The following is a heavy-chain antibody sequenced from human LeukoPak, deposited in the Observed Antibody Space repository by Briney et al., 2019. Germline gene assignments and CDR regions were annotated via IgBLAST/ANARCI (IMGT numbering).Heavy chain of an antibody. CDR3: AKYNGDYYYYYYMDV. D-gene: IGHD4-17*01. CDR1: GFTFSSYA. J-gene: IGHJ6*03. Sequence: GGSLRLSCAASGFTFSSYAMSWVRQAPGKGLEWVSASSGSGGSTYYADSVKGRFTISRDNSKNTLYLQMNSLRAEDTAVYYCAKYNGDYYYYYYMDVWGKGTTVTVSS. V-gene: IGHV3-23*01. CDR2: SSGSGGST.